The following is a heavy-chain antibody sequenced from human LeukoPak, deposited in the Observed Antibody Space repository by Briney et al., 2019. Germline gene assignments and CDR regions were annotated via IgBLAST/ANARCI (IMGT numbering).Heavy chain of an antibody. Sequence: GASVKVSCKASGYTFTGYYMHWVRQAPGQGLEWMGWINPNSGGTNYAQKFQGRVTMTRDTSISTAYVELSRLRSDDTAVYYCARVLSARGAPLGRYFDYWGQGTLVTVSS. J-gene: IGHJ4*02. V-gene: IGHV1-2*02. D-gene: IGHD3-10*01. CDR1: GYTFTGYY. CDR2: INPNSGGT. CDR3: ARVLSARGAPLGRYFDY.